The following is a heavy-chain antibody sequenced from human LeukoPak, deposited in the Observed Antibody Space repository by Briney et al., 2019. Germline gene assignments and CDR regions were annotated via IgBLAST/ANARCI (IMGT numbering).Heavy chain of an antibody. CDR3: ARYYGGNIDY. D-gene: IGHD4-23*01. J-gene: IGHJ4*02. Sequence: SETLSLTCTVSGGSISSYYWSWIRQPPGKGLEWIGYTYYSRSTNYNPSLKSRVTISVDTSKNQFSLKLSSVTAADTAVYYCARYYGGNIDYWGQGTLVTVSS. V-gene: IGHV4-59*01. CDR2: TYYSRST. CDR1: GGSISSYY.